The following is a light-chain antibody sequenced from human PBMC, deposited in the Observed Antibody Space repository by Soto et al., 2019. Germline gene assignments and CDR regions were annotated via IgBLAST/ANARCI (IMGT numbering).Light chain of an antibody. CDR1: QSISTW. CDR3: QQYNIYPYT. CDR2: KAS. J-gene: IGKJ2*01. V-gene: IGKV1-5*03. Sequence: DIQMTQSPSTLSASVGDRVALTCRASQSISTWLAWYQQKPGKAPKLLIYKASSLDSGVPSRFSGSGSGTDFTLTISILQPDDLATYYCQQYNIYPYTFGQGTKLEIK.